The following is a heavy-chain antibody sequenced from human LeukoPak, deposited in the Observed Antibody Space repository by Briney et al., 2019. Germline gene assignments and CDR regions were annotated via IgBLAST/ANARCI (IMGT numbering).Heavy chain of an antibody. D-gene: IGHD3-10*01. CDR1: GGSFSGYY. J-gene: IGHJ4*02. V-gene: IGHV4-34*01. CDR2: INHSGST. CDR3: ARKRPAYYYGSGPLDY. Sequence: SETLSLTCAVYGGSFSGYYWSWIRQPPGKGLEWIGEINHSGSTNYNPSLKSRVTISVDTSKNQFSLKLSSVTAADTAVYYCARKRPAYYYGSGPLDYWGQGTLVTVSS.